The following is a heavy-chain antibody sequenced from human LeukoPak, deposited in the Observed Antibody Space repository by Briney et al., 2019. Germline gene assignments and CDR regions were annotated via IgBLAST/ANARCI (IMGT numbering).Heavy chain of an antibody. D-gene: IGHD6-19*01. CDR3: ARVVRYSSGPLTDLLPYYFDY. J-gene: IGHJ4*02. CDR1: EYTFTSYA. V-gene: IGHV1-3*03. CDR2: INAGNGNT. Sequence: ASVKVSCKASEYTFTSYAMHWVRQAPGQRLEWMGWINAGNGNTKYSQEFQGRVTITRDTSASTAYMELSSLRSEDMAVYYCARVVRYSSGPLTDLLPYYFDYWGQGTLVTVSS.